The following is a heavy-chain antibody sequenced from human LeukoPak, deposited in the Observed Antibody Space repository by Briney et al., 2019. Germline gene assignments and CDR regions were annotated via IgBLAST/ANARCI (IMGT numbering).Heavy chain of an antibody. CDR2: ISFSGANT. CDR3: AKNLWAVGFRQSNLNAFDI. J-gene: IGHJ3*02. D-gene: IGHD1-26*01. Sequence: GGSLRLSCAASGFTFSDSGMTWVRQAPGKGLDWVSLISFSGANTYYADSVKGRFTISRDNSKDTLFLQMNSLRAEDTAVYYWAKNLWAVGFRQSNLNAFDIWGQGTMVTVSS. V-gene: IGHV3-23*01. CDR1: GFTFSDSG.